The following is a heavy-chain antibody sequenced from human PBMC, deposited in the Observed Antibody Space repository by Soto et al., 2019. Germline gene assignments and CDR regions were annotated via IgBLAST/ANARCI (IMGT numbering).Heavy chain of an antibody. CDR1: GGSITRGGYY. J-gene: IGHJ5*02. CDR2: IYNSGTT. CDR3: ARDPAP. V-gene: IGHV4-31*03. Sequence: QVQLQASGPGLVKPSETLSLTCTVSGGSITRGGYYWSWIRQHPGKGLEWIGYIYNSGTTYYNPSLKSRVTISVDTSKNQSSLKLSSVTAADTAVYYCARDPAPWGQGTLVTVSS.